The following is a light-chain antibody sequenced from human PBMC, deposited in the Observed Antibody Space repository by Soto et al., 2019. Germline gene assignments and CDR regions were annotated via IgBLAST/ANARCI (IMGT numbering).Light chain of an antibody. V-gene: IGLV1-40*01. CDR1: SSNIGAGYD. J-gene: IGLJ2*01. CDR3: QSYDSRLSGWV. Sequence: QSVLTQPPSVSGAPGQRVTISCTGSSSNIGAGYDVHWYQQVPGTAPKLLMYGNSNRPSGVPDRFSGSKSGTSASLAITGLQAEDEADYYCQSYDSRLSGWVFGGRTKLTVL. CDR2: GNS.